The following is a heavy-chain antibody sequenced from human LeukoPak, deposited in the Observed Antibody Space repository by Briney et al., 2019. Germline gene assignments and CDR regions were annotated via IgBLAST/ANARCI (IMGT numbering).Heavy chain of an antibody. CDR1: GFVFSTYA. Sequence: GGFLRSPCAALGFVFSTYAMSWVRQGPGKGLEWVSGISGSGDNPYYADSVKGRFTISRDNSKNTLYLQMNSLRAEDTAVYYCAKGYPTSLDYWGQGTLVTVSS. J-gene: IGHJ4*02. CDR3: AKGYPTSLDY. D-gene: IGHD1-26*01. V-gene: IGHV3-23*01. CDR2: ISGSGDNP.